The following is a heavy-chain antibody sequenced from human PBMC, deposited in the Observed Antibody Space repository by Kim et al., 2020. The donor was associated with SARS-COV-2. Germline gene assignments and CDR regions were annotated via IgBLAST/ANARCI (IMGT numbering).Heavy chain of an antibody. D-gene: IGHD6-19*01. J-gene: IGHJ4*02. Sequence: FYADSGKGRLTISRDNSKNTLYLQMNSLRAEDTALYYCAKDKSSGWYFDYWGQGTLVTVSS. CDR3: AKDKSSGWYFDY. V-gene: IGHV3-23*01.